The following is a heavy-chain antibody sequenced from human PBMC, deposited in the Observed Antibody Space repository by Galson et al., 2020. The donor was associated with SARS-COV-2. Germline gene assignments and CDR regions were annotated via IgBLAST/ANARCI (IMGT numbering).Heavy chain of an antibody. V-gene: IGHV1-18*01. J-gene: IGHJ4*02. CDR3: ARILTFDSSGYYNDY. CDR2: ISAYNGNT. Sequence: ASVKVSCKASGYTFTSYGISWVRQAPGQGLEWMGWISAYNGNTNYAQKLQGRVTITADESTSTAYMELSSLRSEDTAVYYCARILTFDSSGYYNDYWGQGTLVTVSS. CDR1: GYTFTSYG. D-gene: IGHD3-22*01.